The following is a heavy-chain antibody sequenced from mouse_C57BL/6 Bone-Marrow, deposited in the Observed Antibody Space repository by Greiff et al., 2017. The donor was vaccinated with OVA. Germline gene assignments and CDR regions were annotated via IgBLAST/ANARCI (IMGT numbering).Heavy chain of an antibody. Sequence: VQLQQSGAELVRPGASVKLSCTASGFNIKDDYMHWVKQRPEQDLEWIGRIDPENGDTEYAPKFQGKATISADTSSNPAYQQLSSLNSEDTAVYYCTRIYYWGPGTTLTVSS. CDR3: TRIYY. CDR2: IDPENGDT. V-gene: IGHV14-4*01. J-gene: IGHJ2*01. CDR1: GFNIKDDY.